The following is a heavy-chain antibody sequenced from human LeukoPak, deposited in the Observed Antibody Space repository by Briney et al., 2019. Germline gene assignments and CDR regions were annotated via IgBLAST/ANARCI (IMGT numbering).Heavy chain of an antibody. J-gene: IGHJ4*02. CDR1: GYTFTSYA. V-gene: IGHV7-4-1*02. CDR3: ARGQYCTNGVCYTPDY. Sequence: ASVKVSCKASGYTFTSYAINWVRQAPGQGLEWLGWINTNTGNPTYAQGFTGRFVFSLDTSVSTAYLQISSLKAEDTAVYYCARGQYCTNGVCYTPDYWGQGTLVTVSS. CDR2: INTNTGNP. D-gene: IGHD2-8*01.